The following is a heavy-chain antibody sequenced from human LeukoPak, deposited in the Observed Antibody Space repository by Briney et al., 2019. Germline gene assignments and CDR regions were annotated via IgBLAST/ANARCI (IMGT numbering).Heavy chain of an antibody. CDR2: MSYNDGA. D-gene: IGHD3-16*02. J-gene: IGHJ4*02. CDR1: GGSISDYY. CDR3: ARLLRETSIVSTSDYIDS. Sequence: PSETLSLTCTISGGSISDYYWSWIRQPPGKGLEWVAYMSYNDGATYNPSLKSRVTMSLDTSRNQFSLKLISVTAADTAVYYCARLLRETSIVSTSDYIDSWGQGALVTVSS. V-gene: IGHV4-59*13.